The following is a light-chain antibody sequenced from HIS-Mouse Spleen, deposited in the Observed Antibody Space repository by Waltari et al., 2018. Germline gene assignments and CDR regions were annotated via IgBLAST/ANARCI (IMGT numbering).Light chain of an antibody. CDR3: QQYNSYWT. J-gene: IGKJ1*01. CDR2: KVS. CDR1: QCISSR. V-gene: IGKV1-5*03. Sequence: DIQMTQSPSTLSAYVGDRVTITCRDSQCISSRFAWYQHKPGKAPKLLIYKVSSLESGVPSRFSGSGSGTEFTLTISSLQPDDFATYYCQQYNSYWTFGQGTKVEIK.